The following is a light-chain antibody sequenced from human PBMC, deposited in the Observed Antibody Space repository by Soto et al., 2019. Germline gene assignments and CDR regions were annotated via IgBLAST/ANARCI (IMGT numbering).Light chain of an antibody. CDR3: QQCHKWPRIT. Sequence: ELVLTQSPGTLSLSPGERATLSCRASLSVRSTYLAWYQHQPGQAPRLLIYGASTRAAGVPARFSGSGCGTEFTLPTSSLESEDVAVYYGQQCHKWPRITFGPGTRLEIK. CDR1: LSVRSTY. V-gene: IGKV3-15*01. J-gene: IGKJ5*01. CDR2: GAS.